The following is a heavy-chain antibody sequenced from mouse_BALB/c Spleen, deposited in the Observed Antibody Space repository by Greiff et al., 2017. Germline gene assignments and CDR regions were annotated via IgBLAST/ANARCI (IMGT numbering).Heavy chain of an antibody. CDR2: IYPGDGDT. CDR1: GYAFSSYW. D-gene: IGHD4-1*01. J-gene: IGHJ3*01. V-gene: IGHV1-80*01. CDR3: ARSANWDGFAY. Sequence: VQLQQSGAELVRPGSSVKISCKASGYAFSSYWMNWVKQRPGQGLEWIGQIYPGDGDTNYNGKFKGKATLTADKSSSTAYMQLSSLTSEDSAVHFCARSANWDGFAYWGQGTLVTVSA.